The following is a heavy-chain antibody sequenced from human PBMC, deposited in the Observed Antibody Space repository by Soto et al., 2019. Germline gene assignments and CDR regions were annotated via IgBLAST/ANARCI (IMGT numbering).Heavy chain of an antibody. V-gene: IGHV1-18*01. CDR2: ISVYNGNT. CDR3: AGDGIGVADDSYYGLDV. Sequence: SVKVSCKAFGYTFTRNGISWVRQAPGQGLEWMGWISVYNGNTNYAQKFQGRVTMTTDTSTSTAYMELRSLRSDDTAVYYSAGDGIGVADDSYYGLDVWGQGTTVTVSS. D-gene: IGHD6-19*01. J-gene: IGHJ6*02. CDR1: GYTFTRNG.